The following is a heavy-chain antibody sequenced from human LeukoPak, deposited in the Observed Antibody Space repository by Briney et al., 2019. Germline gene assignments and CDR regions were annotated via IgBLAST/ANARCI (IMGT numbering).Heavy chain of an antibody. V-gene: IGHV4-59*01. D-gene: IGHD2-15*01. CDR2: IYYSGST. Sequence: SETLSLTCTVSGGSISSYYWSWIQQPPGKGLEWIGYIYYSGSTNYNPSLKSRVTISVDTSKNQFSLKLSSVTAADTAVYYCARETVVVVAATNYYYGMDVWGQGTTVTVSS. J-gene: IGHJ6*02. CDR1: GGSISSYY. CDR3: ARETVVVVAATNYYYGMDV.